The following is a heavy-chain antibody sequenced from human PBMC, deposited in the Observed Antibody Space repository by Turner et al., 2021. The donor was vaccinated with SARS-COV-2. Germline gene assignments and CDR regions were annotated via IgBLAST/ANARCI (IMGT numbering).Heavy chain of an antibody. CDR1: GFTFNSYG. CDR3: AKVVSPYCSGGSCYSSPADY. V-gene: IGHV3-30*18. J-gene: IGHJ4*02. CDR2: ISYDGSNK. Sequence: QVQLVESGGGVVQPGRSLRLSCAVSGFTFNSYGMHWVRQAPGKGLEWAAVISYDGSNKYYADSVKGRFTISRDNSKNTLYLQMNSLRAEDTAVYYCAKVVSPYCSGGSCYSSPADYWGQGSLVTVSS. D-gene: IGHD2-15*01.